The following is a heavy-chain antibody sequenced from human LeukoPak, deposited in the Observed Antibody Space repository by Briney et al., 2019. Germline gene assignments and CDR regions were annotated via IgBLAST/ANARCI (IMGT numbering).Heavy chain of an antibody. D-gene: IGHD1-26*01. V-gene: IGHV3-23*01. CDR1: GYTFSSYA. CDR3: ANCGSYPYYYYMDV. CDR2: ISGSGGST. Sequence: GGSLRLSCAASGYTFSSYAMSWVRQAPGKGLEWVSAISGSGGSTYYADSVKGRFTISRDNSKNTLYLQMNSLRAEDTAVYYCANCGSYPYYYYMDVWGKGTTVTVSS. J-gene: IGHJ6*03.